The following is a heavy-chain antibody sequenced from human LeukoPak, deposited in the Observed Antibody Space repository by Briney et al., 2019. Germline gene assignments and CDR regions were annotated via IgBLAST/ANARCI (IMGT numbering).Heavy chain of an antibody. J-gene: IGHJ4*02. Sequence: PSETLSLTCAVYGGSFSGYYWSWIRQPPGKGLERIGEINHSGSTNYNPSLKSRVTISVDTSKNQFSLKLSSVTAADTAVYYCARGWVGYYSSSSGHFDYWGQGTLVTVSS. CDR2: INHSGST. CDR1: GGSFSGYY. D-gene: IGHD6-6*01. CDR3: ARGWVGYYSSSSGHFDY. V-gene: IGHV4-34*01.